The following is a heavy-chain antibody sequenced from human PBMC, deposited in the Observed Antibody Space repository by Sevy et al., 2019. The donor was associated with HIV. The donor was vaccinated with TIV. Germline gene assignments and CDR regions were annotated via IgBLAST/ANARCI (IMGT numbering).Heavy chain of an antibody. V-gene: IGHV3-23*01. CDR3: ARKYDSSGYFDY. D-gene: IGHD3-22*01. Sequence: GSLRTSLSAPGFTLRSYSLNRVPQGPGEGLEWGSGIHGSGGSGDKKNYAESVKGRFTISRDDSKNSLYLQLNSLRAEDTAIYYCARKYDSSGYFDYWGQGTLVTVSS. CDR1: GFTLRSYS. CDR2: IHGSGGSGDKK. J-gene: IGHJ4*02.